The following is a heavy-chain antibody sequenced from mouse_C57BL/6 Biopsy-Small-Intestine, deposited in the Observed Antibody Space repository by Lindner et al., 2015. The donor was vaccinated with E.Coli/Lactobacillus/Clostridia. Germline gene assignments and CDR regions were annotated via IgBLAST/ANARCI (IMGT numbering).Heavy chain of an antibody. D-gene: IGHD1-1*01. CDR1: GYTFTNYY. CDR2: INPNNGGT. Sequence: SVKVSCKASGYTFTNYYVHWVRQAPGQGLEYMGRINPNNGGTNYAQKFQGRVALTTDTSVRTAYMELRSLRSDDTAVYYCARHHNDFWAGYYNNWFDPWGQGTLVTVSA. V-gene: IGHV1-53*01. CDR3: ARHHNDFWAGYYNNWFDP. J-gene: IGHJ3*01.